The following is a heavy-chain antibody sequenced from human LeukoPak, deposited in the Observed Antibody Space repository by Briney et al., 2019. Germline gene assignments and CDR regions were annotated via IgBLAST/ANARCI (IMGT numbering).Heavy chain of an antibody. CDR3: ARVVKQWLVRLYYFDY. CDR2: IYHSGST. V-gene: IGHV4-38-2*02. D-gene: IGHD6-19*01. J-gene: IGHJ4*02. Sequence: ASETLSLTCTDSGYSISSGYYWGWIRQPPGKGLEWIGSIYHSGSTNYNPSLKSRVTISVDTSKNQFSLKLSSVTAADTAVYYCARVVKQWLVRLYYFDYWGQGTLVTVSS. CDR1: GYSISSGYY.